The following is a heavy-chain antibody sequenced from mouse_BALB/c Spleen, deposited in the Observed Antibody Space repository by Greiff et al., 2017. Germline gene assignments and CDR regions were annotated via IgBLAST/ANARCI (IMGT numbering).Heavy chain of an antibody. CDR1: GFTFSDYY. Sequence: EVKVVESGGGLVKPGGSLKLSCAASGFTFSDYYMYWVRQTPEKRLEWVATISDGGSYTYYPDSVKGRFTISRDNAKNNLYLQMSSLKSEDTAMYYCARGLLSYAMDYWGQGTSVTVSS. J-gene: IGHJ4*01. V-gene: IGHV5-4*02. CDR2: ISDGGSYT. CDR3: ARGLLSYAMDY. D-gene: IGHD2-10*01.